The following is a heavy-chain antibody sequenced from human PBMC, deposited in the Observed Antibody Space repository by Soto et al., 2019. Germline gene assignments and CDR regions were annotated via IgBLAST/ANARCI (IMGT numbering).Heavy chain of an antibody. CDR2: IYYAGTT. Sequence: SETLSLTCTVSNGSIGPNYGSWIRQPPGKGLEWIGYIYYAGTTTYNPSLQSRVSISVDTSKNEVSLKLTSVTAADTAVYFCARLGAYYQAMDSWGQGTLVTVSS. D-gene: IGHD3-22*01. CDR1: NGSIGPNY. J-gene: IGHJ1*01. V-gene: IGHV4-59*08. CDR3: ARLGAYYQAMDS.